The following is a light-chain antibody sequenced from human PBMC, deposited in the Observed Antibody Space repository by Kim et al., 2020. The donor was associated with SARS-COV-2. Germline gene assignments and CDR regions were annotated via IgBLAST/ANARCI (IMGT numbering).Light chain of an antibody. Sequence: ESVGDRVTITCRASQSISTWLAWYQQKPGKAPKLLIYDASSLESGVPSRFSGSGSGTEFTLTISSLQPDDFATYYCQQYDSYSWTFAQGTKVDIK. J-gene: IGKJ1*01. CDR2: DAS. CDR3: QQYDSYSWT. CDR1: QSISTW. V-gene: IGKV1-5*01.